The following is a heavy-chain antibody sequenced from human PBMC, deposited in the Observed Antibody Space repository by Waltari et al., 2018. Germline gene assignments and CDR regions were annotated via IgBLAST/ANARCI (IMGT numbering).Heavy chain of an antibody. J-gene: IGHJ4*02. CDR3: ASGSYWWAFDY. V-gene: IGHV4-34*01. D-gene: IGHD2-8*02. CDR1: GGSFSGYY. CDR2: INHSGST. Sequence: QVQLQQWGAGLLKPSETLSLTCAVYGGSFSGYYWSWIRQPPGKGLEWIGEINHSGSTNYNPALKIRVTISVDTSKNQFSLKLSSVTAADTAVYYCASGSYWWAFDYWGQGTLVTVSS.